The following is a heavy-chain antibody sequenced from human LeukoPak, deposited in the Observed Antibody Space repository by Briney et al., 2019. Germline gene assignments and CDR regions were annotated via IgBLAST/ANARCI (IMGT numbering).Heavy chain of an antibody. V-gene: IGHV1-2*02. D-gene: IGHD3-3*01. CDR3: ATGVASAFTY. CDR1: GYTFTGYY. Sequence: ASVKVSCKASGYTFTGYYIHWVRQAPGQGLEWMAFVNPDSGDSYSAPKFQGRVTMTRDTSISTASMELNWLTSDDPAVYYCATGVASAFTYWGQGTLVTVSS. J-gene: IGHJ4*02. CDR2: VNPDSGDS.